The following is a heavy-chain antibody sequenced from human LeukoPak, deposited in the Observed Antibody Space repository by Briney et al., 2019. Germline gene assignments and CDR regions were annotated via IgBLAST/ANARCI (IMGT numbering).Heavy chain of an antibody. D-gene: IGHD3-9*01. Sequence: SETLSLTCTVSGGSISSGDYYWSWIRQPPGKGLEWIGYIYYSGSTYYNPSLKSRVTISVDTSKNQFSLKLSSVTAADTAVYYCARGRGYYDILTGYYSPKLFDYWGQGTLVTVSS. CDR1: GGSISSGDYY. CDR2: IYYSGST. J-gene: IGHJ4*02. V-gene: IGHV4-30-4*01. CDR3: ARGRGYYDILTGYYSPKLFDY.